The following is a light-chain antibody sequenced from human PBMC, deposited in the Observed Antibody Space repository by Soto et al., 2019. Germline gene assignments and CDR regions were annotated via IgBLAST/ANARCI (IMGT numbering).Light chain of an antibody. CDR1: QSVSSSY. Sequence: EMVLTQSPGTLSLSPGERATLSCRASQSVSSSYLAWYQQKPGQAPRLLIYGASSRATGIPDRFSGSGSGTDFTLTISRLEPEDFAVYYCQQYGSSPLCTFGQGTKVDIK. V-gene: IGKV3-20*01. J-gene: IGKJ1*01. CDR2: GAS. CDR3: QQYGSSPLCT.